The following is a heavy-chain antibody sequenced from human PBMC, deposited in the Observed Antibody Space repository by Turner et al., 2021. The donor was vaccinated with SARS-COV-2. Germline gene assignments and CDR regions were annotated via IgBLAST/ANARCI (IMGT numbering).Heavy chain of an antibody. CDR2: ITAYNGNT. D-gene: IGHD2-21*02. CDR1: GYTFISYG. CDR3: ARLGGGDRPGDY. V-gene: IGHV1-18*01. Sequence: QVRLVPSGAEVKKPGASVTVSCKASGYTFISYGISWVRQAPGQGLEWMGWITAYNGNTNYAQKIQGRVTMTTDTSTSTAYMELRSLRSDDTAVYYCARLGGGDRPGDYWGQGTLVTVSS. J-gene: IGHJ4*02.